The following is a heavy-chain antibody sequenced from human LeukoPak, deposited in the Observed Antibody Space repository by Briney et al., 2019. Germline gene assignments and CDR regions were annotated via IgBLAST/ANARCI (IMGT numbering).Heavy chain of an antibody. CDR2: ISYDGSNK. Sequence: GRSLRLSCAASGFTFSSYGMHWVRQAPGKGLEWVAVISYDGSNKYYADSVKGRFTISRDNSKNTLYLQMNSLRAEDTAVYYCAKPINGYCVFCGGLDYWGQGTLVTVSS. CDR3: AKPINGYCVFCGGLDY. V-gene: IGHV3-30*18. J-gene: IGHJ4*02. D-gene: IGHD5-18*01. CDR1: GFTFSSYG.